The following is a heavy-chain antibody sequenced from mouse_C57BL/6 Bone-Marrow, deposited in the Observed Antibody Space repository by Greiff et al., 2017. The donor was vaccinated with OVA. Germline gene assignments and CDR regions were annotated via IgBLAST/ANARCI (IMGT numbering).Heavy chain of an antibody. CDR2: IWTGGGT. Sequence: VKVEESGPGLVAPSQSLSITCTVSGFSLTSYAISWVRQPPGKGLEWLGVIWTGGGTNYNSALKSRLSISKDNSKSQVFLKMNSLQTDDTARYYCARYDGYPSWFAYWGQGTLVTVSA. D-gene: IGHD2-3*01. J-gene: IGHJ3*01. CDR3: ARYDGYPSWFAY. CDR1: GFSLTSYA. V-gene: IGHV2-9-1*01.